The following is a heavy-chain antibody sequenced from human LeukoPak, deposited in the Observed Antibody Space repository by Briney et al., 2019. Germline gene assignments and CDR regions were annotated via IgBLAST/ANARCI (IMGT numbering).Heavy chain of an antibody. CDR2: IYYSGST. Sequence: SETLSLTCTVSGGSISSYYWSWIRQPPGKGLEWIGYIYYSGSTNYNPSLKSRVTISVDTSKNQFSLKLSSVTAADTAVYYCARSHTQLWTPFDYWGQGTLVTVSS. CDR1: GGSISSYY. D-gene: IGHD5-18*01. J-gene: IGHJ4*02. V-gene: IGHV4-59*08. CDR3: ARSHTQLWTPFDY.